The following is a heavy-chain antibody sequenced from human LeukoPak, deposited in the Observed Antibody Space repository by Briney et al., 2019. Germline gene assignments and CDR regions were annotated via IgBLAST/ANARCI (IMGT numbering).Heavy chain of an antibody. V-gene: IGHV4-59*08. CDR1: GGSISSYY. CDR3: TRRLSNGATLNYFDY. D-gene: IGHD4/OR15-4a*01. CDR2: IFDSGDT. J-gene: IGHJ4*02. Sequence: SETLSLTCTVSGGSISSYYWSWIRQTPGKGLKWIGNIFDSGDTNYNPSLQSRVTISVDTSKKQFSLKLRSVTAADTAVYYCTRRLSNGATLNYFDYWGQGTLVTVSS.